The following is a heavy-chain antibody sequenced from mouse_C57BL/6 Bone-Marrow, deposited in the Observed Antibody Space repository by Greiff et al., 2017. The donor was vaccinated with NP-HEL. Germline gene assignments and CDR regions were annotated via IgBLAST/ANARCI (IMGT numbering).Heavy chain of an antibody. CDR1: GYTFTSYW. J-gene: IGHJ3*01. CDR3: AREGYGNYDWFAY. CDR2: IDPSDSYT. D-gene: IGHD2-1*01. Sequence: QVQLQQPGAELVRPGTSVKLSCKASGYTFTSYWMHWVKQRPGQGLEWIGVIDPSDSYTNYNQKFKGKATLTVYTSSSTAYMQLSSLTSGDSAVYYCAREGYGNYDWFAYWGQGTLVTVSA. V-gene: IGHV1-59*01.